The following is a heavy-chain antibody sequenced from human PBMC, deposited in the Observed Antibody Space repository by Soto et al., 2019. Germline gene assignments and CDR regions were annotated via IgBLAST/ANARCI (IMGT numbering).Heavy chain of an antibody. V-gene: IGHV4-38-2*01. Sequence: ASETLSLTCAVSGYSISRGFYWGWIRQPPGKRLEWIGNIYHSGSTYFNPSLKSRANMSVDTSENQFSLKLSSVTATDTALYYCARGALGSSAYFDYWGPGILVTVSS. CDR2: IYHSGST. J-gene: IGHJ4*02. D-gene: IGHD3-10*01. CDR1: GYSISRGFY. CDR3: ARGALGSSAYFDY.